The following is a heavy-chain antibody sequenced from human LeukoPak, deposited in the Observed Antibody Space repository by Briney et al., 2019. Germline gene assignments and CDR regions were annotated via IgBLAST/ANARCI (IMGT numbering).Heavy chain of an antibody. CDR2: INHSGST. D-gene: IGHD3-22*01. CDR1: GGSFSGYY. V-gene: IGHV4-34*01. Sequence: SETLSLTCAVYGGSFSGYYWSWIRQPPGKGLEWIGEINHSGSTNYNPPLKSRVTISVDTSKNQFSLRLTSVTAADTAVYYCARGSVGSGYYVENYFDYWGQGTLVTVSS. CDR3: ARGSVGSGYYVENYFDY. J-gene: IGHJ4*02.